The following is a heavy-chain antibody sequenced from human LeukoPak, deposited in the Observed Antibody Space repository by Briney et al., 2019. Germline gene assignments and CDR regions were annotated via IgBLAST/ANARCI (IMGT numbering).Heavy chain of an antibody. V-gene: IGHV4-39*01. CDR3: ASPDLLPYYDFWSGPRRDDAFDI. CDR2: IYYSGST. CDR1: GGSISSSSYY. Sequence: SETLSLTCTVSGGSISSSSYYWGWIRQPPGKGLEWIGSIYYSGSTYYNPSLKSRVTISVDTSKNQFSLKLSSVTAADTAVYYCASPDLLPYYDFWSGPRRDDAFDIWGQGTMVTVSS. J-gene: IGHJ3*02. D-gene: IGHD3-3*01.